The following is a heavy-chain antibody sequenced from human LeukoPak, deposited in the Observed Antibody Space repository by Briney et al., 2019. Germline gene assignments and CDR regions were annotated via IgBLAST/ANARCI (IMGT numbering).Heavy chain of an antibody. J-gene: IGHJ4*02. CDR3: ARVTYGDYYFDY. Sequence: PGGSLRLSCAASGFTFSSYAMHWVRQAPGKGLEYVSAISSNGGSTYYANSVKGRFTISRDNSKNTLYLQMGSLRAEDMAVYYCARVTYGDYYFDYWGQGTLVTVSS. V-gene: IGHV3-64*01. CDR1: GFTFSSYA. D-gene: IGHD2-21*02. CDR2: ISSNGGST.